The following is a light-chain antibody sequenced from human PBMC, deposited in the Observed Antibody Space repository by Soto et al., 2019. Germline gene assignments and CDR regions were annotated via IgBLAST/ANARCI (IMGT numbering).Light chain of an antibody. CDR1: QSVSSSN. CDR2: GAS. J-gene: IGKJ5*01. Sequence: TQSPCAVSLPPAQRATLSCRASQSVSSSNLAWYQQKPGQAPRLLIYGASTRATGIPARFSGSGSGTEFTLTISSLQSEDFAVYYCQQYNNWPPITFGQGTRLEIK. CDR3: QQYNNWPPIT. V-gene: IGKV3-15*01.